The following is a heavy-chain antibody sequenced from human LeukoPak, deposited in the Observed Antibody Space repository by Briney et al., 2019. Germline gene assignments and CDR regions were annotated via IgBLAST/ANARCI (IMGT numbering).Heavy chain of an antibody. CDR3: ASGLYGGVFDN. D-gene: IGHD4/OR15-4a*01. J-gene: IGHJ4*02. V-gene: IGHV3-23*01. Sequence: GGSLRLSCVMSGFTFSNYAMNRVRQAPGKGLEWVSDISTSSDSTYHIESVRVRFTISRDNSKNTLYLQMNSLRVDDTAVYYCASGLYGGVFDNWGQGTLVTVSS. CDR1: GFTFSNYA. CDR2: ISTSSDST.